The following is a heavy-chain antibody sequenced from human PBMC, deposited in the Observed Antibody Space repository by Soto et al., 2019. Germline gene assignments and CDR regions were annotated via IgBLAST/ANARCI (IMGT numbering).Heavy chain of an antibody. Sequence: GGSLRLSCAASGFTVSSNYMSWVRQAPGKGLEWVSVIYSGGSTYYADSVKGRFTISRDNSKNTLYLQMNSLRAEDTAVYYCARDAYYYDSSGYYLNYYYYYGIDVWGQGTPVTVSS. J-gene: IGHJ6*02. CDR3: ARDAYYYDSSGYYLNYYYYYGIDV. CDR2: IYSGGST. CDR1: GFTVSSNY. V-gene: IGHV3-53*01. D-gene: IGHD3-22*01.